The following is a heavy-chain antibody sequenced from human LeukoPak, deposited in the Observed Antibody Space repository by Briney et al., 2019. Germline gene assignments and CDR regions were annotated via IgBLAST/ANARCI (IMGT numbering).Heavy chain of an antibody. CDR3: ATTRRLPLLGSDS. CDR1: GWPFSTHD. J-gene: IGHJ5*01. CDR2: VNPNSGTA. D-gene: IGHD2-15*01. Sequence: ASVKVSCKASGWPFSTHDINWVRQSTGQGLEWLGWVNPNSGTAGYAQKFQGRVAMTRDSSISTAYLELNSLRSEDTAVYFCATTRRLPLLGSDSWGQGTLVTVSS. V-gene: IGHV1-8*01.